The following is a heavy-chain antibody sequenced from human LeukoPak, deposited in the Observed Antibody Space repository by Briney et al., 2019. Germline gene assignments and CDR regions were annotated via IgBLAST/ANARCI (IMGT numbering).Heavy chain of an antibody. D-gene: IGHD2-2*02. V-gene: IGHV4-59*08. CDR1: GGSIGSYY. J-gene: IGHJ4*02. CDR3: ARHPGIQTASDQ. CDR2: IYYSGST. Sequence: PSETLSLTCTVSGGSIGSYYWSWIRQPPGKRLEWIGFIYYSGSTNYNPSLKSRVTISVDTSNNQFSLKLNSVTAADTAVYYCARHPGIQTASDQWGQGTLVTVSS.